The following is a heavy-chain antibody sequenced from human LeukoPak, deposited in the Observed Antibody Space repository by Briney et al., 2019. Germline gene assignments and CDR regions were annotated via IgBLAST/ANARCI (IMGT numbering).Heavy chain of an antibody. V-gene: IGHV3-23*01. J-gene: IGHJ3*02. CDR2: ISGSGGST. CDR3: ATLDTASAFDI. Sequence: PGGSLRLSCAASGYTFSSYGMHWVRQAPGKGLEWVSAISGSGGSTYYADSVKGRFTISRDNSKNTLYLQMNSLRAEDTAVYYCATLDTASAFDIWGQGTMVTVSS. D-gene: IGHD5-18*01. CDR1: GYTFSSYG.